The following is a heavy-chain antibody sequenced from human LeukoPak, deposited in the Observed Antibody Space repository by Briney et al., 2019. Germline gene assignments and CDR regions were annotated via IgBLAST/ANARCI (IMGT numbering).Heavy chain of an antibody. CDR3: ARVRSRDSSGWYDFDY. D-gene: IGHD6-19*01. CDR1: GYTFTSYG. CDR2: ISAYSGNT. V-gene: IGHV1-18*01. J-gene: IGHJ4*02. Sequence: GASVKVSCKASGYTFTSYGISCVRQAPGQGLEWMGWISAYSGNTNYAQKLQGRVTMTTDTSTSTAYMELRSLRSDDTAVYYCARVRSRDSSGWYDFDYWGQGTLVTVSS.